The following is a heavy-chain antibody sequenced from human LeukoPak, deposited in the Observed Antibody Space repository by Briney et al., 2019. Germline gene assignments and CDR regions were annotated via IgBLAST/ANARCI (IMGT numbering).Heavy chain of an antibody. CDR2: TYYRSRWCN. Sequence: SQTLSLTCAISGDSVSSNNAAWNWMRQSPSRGLEWLGRTYYRSRWCNDYAVSVKSRVIISPDTSKNQFSLQLNSVTPEDTALYFCARDYASSKRGFYFYMDVWGKGTTVTVSS. CDR1: GDSVSSNNAA. CDR3: ARDYASSKRGFYFYMDV. D-gene: IGHD3-10*01. J-gene: IGHJ6*03. V-gene: IGHV6-1*01.